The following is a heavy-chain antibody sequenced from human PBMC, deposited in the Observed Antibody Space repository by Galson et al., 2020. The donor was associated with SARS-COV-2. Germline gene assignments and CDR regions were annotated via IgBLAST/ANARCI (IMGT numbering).Heavy chain of an antibody. D-gene: IGHD2-8*01. CDR1: GGSISSYY. CDR3: ARGRDGYNGGYYYYYGMDV. CDR2: IYYSGST. Sequence: ETSETLSLTCTVSGGSISSYYWSWIRQPPGKGLEWIGYIYYSGSTNYNPSLKSRVTISVDTSKNQFSLKLSSVTAADTAVYYCARGRDGYNGGYYYYYGMDVWGQGTTVTVSS. V-gene: IGHV4-59*01. J-gene: IGHJ6*02.